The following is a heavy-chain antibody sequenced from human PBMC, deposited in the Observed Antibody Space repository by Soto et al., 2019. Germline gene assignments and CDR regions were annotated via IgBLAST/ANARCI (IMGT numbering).Heavy chain of an antibody. V-gene: IGHV1-8*01. D-gene: IGHD6-13*01. Sequence: QVQLVQSGAEVKKPGASVKVSCKASGYTFTSYDINWVRQATGQGLEWMGWMNPNSGNTGYAQKFQGRVTMTRNTSVSTASRGLSRLRSEDTAVYDWARRGYSSSWYYYYYYGMDGWGQGTTVTVSS. J-gene: IGHJ6*02. CDR2: MNPNSGNT. CDR3: ARRGYSSSWYYYYYYGMDG. CDR1: GYTFTSYD.